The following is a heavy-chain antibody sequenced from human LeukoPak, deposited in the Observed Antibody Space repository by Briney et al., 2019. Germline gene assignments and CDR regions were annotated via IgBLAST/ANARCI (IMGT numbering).Heavy chain of an antibody. D-gene: IGHD4-17*01. CDR3: ARGQYYGDITFPLHY. J-gene: IGHJ4*02. CDR1: SYTFTNYA. Sequence: ASVKVSCKASSYTFTNYAFTWVRQAPGQGLEWMGWISAYNGNTNYAQKLQGRVTMTTDTSTSTAYMELRSLRSDDTAVYYCARGQYYGDITFPLHYWGQGTLVTVSS. V-gene: IGHV1-18*01. CDR2: ISAYNGNT.